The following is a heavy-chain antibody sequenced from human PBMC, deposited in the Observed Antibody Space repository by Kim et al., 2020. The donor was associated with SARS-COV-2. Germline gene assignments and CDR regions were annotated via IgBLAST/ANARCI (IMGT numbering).Heavy chain of an antibody. CDR2: IYYSGST. J-gene: IGHJ5*02. D-gene: IGHD3-22*01. CDR1: GGSISSYY. V-gene: IGHV4-59*01. Sequence: SETLSLTCTVSGGSISSYYWSWIRQPPGKGLEWIGYIYYSGSTNYNPSLKSRVTISVDTSKNQFSLKLSSVTAADTAVYYCARGASHTMMSGWFDPWGQGTLVTVSS. CDR3: ARGASHTMMSGWFDP.